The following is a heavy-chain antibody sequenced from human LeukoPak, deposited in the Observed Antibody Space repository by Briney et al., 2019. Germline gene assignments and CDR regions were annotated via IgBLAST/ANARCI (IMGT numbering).Heavy chain of an antibody. CDR3: ARVAYCSSTSCYGDY. CDR1: GFTFSDYY. J-gene: IGHJ4*02. V-gene: IGHV3-11*01. D-gene: IGHD2-2*01. CDR2: ISSRGSTI. Sequence: GGSLRLSCAASGFTFSDYYMSWIRQAPGKGLEWVSYISSRGSTIYYADSVKGRFTISRDNAKNSLYLQMNSLRAEDTAVYYCARVAYCSSTSCYGDYWGQGTLVTVSS.